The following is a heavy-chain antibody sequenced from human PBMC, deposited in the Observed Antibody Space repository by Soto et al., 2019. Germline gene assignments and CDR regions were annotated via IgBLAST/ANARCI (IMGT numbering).Heavy chain of an antibody. J-gene: IGHJ4*02. D-gene: IGHD3-3*01. Sequence: GGSLRLSCAASGFTFSNAWMNWVRQAPGKGLEWVGRIKSKTDGGTTDYAAPVKGRFTISRDDPKNTLYLQMNSLKTEDTAVYYCTTAPYGYYSGEPTEPYDYWGQGTLVTVSS. V-gene: IGHV3-15*07. CDR1: GFTFSNAW. CDR2: IKSKTDGGTT. CDR3: TTAPYGYYSGEPTEPYDY.